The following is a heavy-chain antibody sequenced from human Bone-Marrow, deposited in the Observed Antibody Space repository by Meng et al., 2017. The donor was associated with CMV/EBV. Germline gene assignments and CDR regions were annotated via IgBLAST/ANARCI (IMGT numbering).Heavy chain of an antibody. J-gene: IGHJ4*02. CDR2: IYPSDSDT. V-gene: IGHV5-51*01. D-gene: IGHD6-13*01. Sequence: GESLKISCIGSGYSFTSYWIGWVRQMPGKGLEWMGIIYPSDSDTRYSTSFQGQVTISADKSISTAYLQWSSLKAPDTAMYYCARDLGYSSSGFDYWGQGTLVTVSS. CDR3: ARDLGYSSSGFDY. CDR1: GYSFTSYW.